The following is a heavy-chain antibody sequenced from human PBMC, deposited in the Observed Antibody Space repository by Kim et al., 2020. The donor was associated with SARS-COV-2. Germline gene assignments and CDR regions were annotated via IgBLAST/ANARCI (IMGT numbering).Heavy chain of an antibody. J-gene: IGHJ4*02. CDR3: ARGLVVPAASYYFDY. Sequence: PSLKSRVTISVDTSKNQFSLKLSSVTAADTAVYYCARGLVVPAASYYFDYWGQGTLVTVSS. V-gene: IGHV4-59*09. D-gene: IGHD2-2*01.